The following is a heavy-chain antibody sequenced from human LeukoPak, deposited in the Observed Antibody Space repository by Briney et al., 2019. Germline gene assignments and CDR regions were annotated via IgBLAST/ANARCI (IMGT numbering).Heavy chain of an antibody. V-gene: IGHV4-34*01. Sequence: SETLSLTCAVYGGSFSGYYWSWIRQPPGKGLEWIGEINHSGSTNYNPSLKSRVTISVDTSKNQFSLKLSSVTAADTAVYYCARGPDFWSGSPTNWFDPWGQGILVTVSS. CDR3: ARGPDFWSGSPTNWFDP. CDR2: INHSGST. D-gene: IGHD3-3*01. J-gene: IGHJ5*02. CDR1: GGSFSGYY.